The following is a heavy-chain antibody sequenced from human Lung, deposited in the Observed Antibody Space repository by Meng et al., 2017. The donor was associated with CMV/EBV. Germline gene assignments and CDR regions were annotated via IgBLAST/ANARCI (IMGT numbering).Heavy chain of an antibody. CDR3: TRRPLGSTRPFDY. CDR2: INPKNGDP. V-gene: IGHV1-2*06. D-gene: IGHD1-26*01. J-gene: IGHJ4*02. CDR1: GFNFYGFY. Sequence: ASXXVSXKTSGFNFYGFYIHWVRRAPGQGLEWMGRINPKNGDPKYAQRFEGRVSMTTDTSITTVYMELRSLRSDDTAFYYCTRRPLGSTRPFDYWGQGTRVTVDS.